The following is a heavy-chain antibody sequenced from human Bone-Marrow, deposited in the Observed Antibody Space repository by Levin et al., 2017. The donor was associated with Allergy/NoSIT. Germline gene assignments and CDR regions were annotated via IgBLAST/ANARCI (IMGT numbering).Heavy chain of an antibody. CDR1: GFNFDDFA. J-gene: IGHJ4*02. Sequence: SLKISCTASGFNFDDFAMHWVRQTPDKGLEWISGISWNSNSVGHAHSVEGRFTISRDNARKSLYLQMNSLRPEDTAVYYCAKGPLGPFDFWAGYYYFDDWGQGTLVTVS. V-gene: IGHV3-9*01. D-gene: IGHD3/OR15-3a*01. CDR2: ISWNSNSV. CDR3: AKGPLGPFDFWAGYYYFDD.